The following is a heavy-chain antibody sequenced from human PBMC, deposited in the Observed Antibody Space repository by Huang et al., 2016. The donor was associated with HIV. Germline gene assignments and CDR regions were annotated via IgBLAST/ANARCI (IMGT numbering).Heavy chain of an antibody. CDR2: ISGNGGST. Sequence: EVQLLESGGGLVQPGGSLRLSCAASGFTFSSHTMSWVSQAPGKGLKWVSGISGNGGSTYYADSVKGRFTISRDNSKNTLFLQMHGLRAEDTAVYYCAKAPLPTYYYYYMDVWGKGTTVTVSS. V-gene: IGHV3-23*01. J-gene: IGHJ6*03. CDR3: AKAPLPTYYYYYMDV. CDR1: GFTFSSHT.